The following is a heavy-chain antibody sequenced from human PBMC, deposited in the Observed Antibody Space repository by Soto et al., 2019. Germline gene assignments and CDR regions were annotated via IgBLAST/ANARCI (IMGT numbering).Heavy chain of an antibody. Sequence: SETLSLTCTFSGSSIIGYYWTWVRQSPERGLEWIGYIHYSGGANYNPSLNSRLTMSVDRSKSQFSMKLASVTAADTAVYYCARGVGGSGLNWFDPWGQGTLVTVSS. D-gene: IGHD6-19*01. CDR3: ARGVGGSGLNWFDP. V-gene: IGHV4-59*12. J-gene: IGHJ5*02. CDR2: IHYSGGA. CDR1: GSSIIGYY.